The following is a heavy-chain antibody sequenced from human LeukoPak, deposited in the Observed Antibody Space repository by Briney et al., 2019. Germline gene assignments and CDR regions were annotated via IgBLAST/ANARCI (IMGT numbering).Heavy chain of an antibody. J-gene: IGHJ4*02. CDR1: GYTLTELS. CDR3: ARDSRGYIK. CDR2: IIPIFGTA. V-gene: IGHV1-69*13. D-gene: IGHD5-18*01. Sequence: SVKVSCKVSGYTLTELSMHWVRQAPGKGLEWMGGIIPIFGTANYAQKFQGRVTITADESTSTAYMELSSLRSEDTAVYYCARDSRGYIKWGQGTLVTVSS.